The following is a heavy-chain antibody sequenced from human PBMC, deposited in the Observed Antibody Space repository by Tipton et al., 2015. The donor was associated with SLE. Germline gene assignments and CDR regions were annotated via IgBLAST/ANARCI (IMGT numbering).Heavy chain of an antibody. CDR2: ISSSGSTI. V-gene: IGHV3-48*03. D-gene: IGHD5-18*01. Sequence: SLRLSCAASGFTFSSYEMNWVRQAPGKGLEWVSYISSSGSTIYYADSVKGRFTISRDNSKNTLYLQMSSLRAEDTAVYYCARDDREPTALGPVWIQLWLGYFDYWGQGTLVTVSS. J-gene: IGHJ4*02. CDR1: GFTFSSYE. CDR3: ARDDREPTALGPVWIQLWLGYFDY.